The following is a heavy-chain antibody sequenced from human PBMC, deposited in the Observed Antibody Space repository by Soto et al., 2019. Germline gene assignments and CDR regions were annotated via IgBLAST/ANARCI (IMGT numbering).Heavy chain of an antibody. J-gene: IGHJ3*02. Sequence: QLQLQESGPGLVKPSETLSLTCTVSGGSISSSGYYWGWIRQPPGKGLEWIGSVSYSGSTYYNPSLTSRVTMSIDTSNKQFSLRLASVTAADTAVYYCARHADKRDRERAFNIWGQGTMVTVSS. CDR1: GGSISSSGYY. V-gene: IGHV4-39*01. CDR2: VSYSGST. D-gene: IGHD1-26*01. CDR3: ARHADKRDRERAFNI.